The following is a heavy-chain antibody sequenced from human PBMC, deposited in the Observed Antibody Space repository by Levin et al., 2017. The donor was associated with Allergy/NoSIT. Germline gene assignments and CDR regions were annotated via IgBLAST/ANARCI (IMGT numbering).Heavy chain of an antibody. Sequence: PGGSLRLSCAASGFTFSSYGMHWVRQAPGKGLECVALISSDGGNENYADSVKGRFTISRDNSKNTLYLQMNSLRAEDAAVYYCTKNPYSSGTWGYFQHWGQGTVVTVSS. CDR3: TKNPYSSGTWGYFQH. CDR1: GFTFSSYG. CDR2: ISSDGGNE. V-gene: IGHV3-30*18. J-gene: IGHJ1*01. D-gene: IGHD3-10*01.